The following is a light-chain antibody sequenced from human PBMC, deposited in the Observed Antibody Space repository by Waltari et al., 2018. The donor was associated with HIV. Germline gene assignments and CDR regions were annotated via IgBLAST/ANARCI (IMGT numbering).Light chain of an antibody. Sequence: SYVLTQPPSESVAPGQTARVACGGKAIGSKTVHWYQQRPGQAPVLVVYDDSDRSSGIPGRFSGSNSENMATLTISRVEAGDEADYYCQVWDTVSDQVVFGGGTKLTVL. V-gene: IGLV3-21*02. CDR2: DDS. CDR1: AIGSKT. CDR3: QVWDTVSDQVV. J-gene: IGLJ2*01.